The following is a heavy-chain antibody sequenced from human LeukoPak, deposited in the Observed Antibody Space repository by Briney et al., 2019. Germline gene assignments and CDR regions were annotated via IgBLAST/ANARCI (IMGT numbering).Heavy chain of an antibody. V-gene: IGHV4-30-2*01. CDR1: GGSISSGGYS. J-gene: IGHJ4*02. D-gene: IGHD5-18*01. Sequence: SETLSLTCAVSGGSISSGGYSWSWIRQPPGKGLEWIGYIYHSGSTYYNPSLKSRVTISVDTSKNQFSLKLSSVTAADTAVYYCARGWIQLWLAGPFFDYWGQGTLVTVSS. CDR3: ARGWIQLWLAGPFFDY. CDR2: IYHSGST.